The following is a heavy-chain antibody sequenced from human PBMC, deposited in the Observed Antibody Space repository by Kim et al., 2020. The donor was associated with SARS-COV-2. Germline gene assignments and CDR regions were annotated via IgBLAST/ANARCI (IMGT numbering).Heavy chain of an antibody. CDR3: ARGRPIAAAGPFDY. J-gene: IGHJ4*02. V-gene: IGHV1-69*01. D-gene: IGHD6-13*01. Sequence: AQKFQGRVTITADESTSTAYMELGSLRSEDTDVYNCARGRPIAAAGPFDYWGQGTLVTVSS.